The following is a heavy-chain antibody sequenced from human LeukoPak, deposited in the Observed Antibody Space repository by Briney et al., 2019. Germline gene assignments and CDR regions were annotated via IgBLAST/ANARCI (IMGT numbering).Heavy chain of an antibody. CDR2: INPNSGGT. CDR1: GYTFTGYY. Sequence: ASVKVSCKASGYTFTGYYMHWVRQAPGQGLEWMGWINPNSGGTNYAQKLQGRVTMTRDTSISTAYMELSRLRSDDTAVYYCARDYNVLRFLEWLPTFDYWGQGTLVTVSS. CDR3: ARDYNVLRFLEWLPTFDY. J-gene: IGHJ4*02. V-gene: IGHV1-2*02. D-gene: IGHD3-3*01.